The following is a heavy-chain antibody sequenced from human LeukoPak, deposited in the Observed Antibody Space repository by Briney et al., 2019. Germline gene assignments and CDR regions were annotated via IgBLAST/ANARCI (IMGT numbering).Heavy chain of an antibody. CDR2: ISAYNGNT. V-gene: IGHV1-18*01. Sequence: ASVKVSCKASGYTFTSYGISWVRQAPGQGLEWMGWISAYNGNTNYAQKLQGRVTMTTDTSTSTAYMELRSLRSDDTAVYYCARGGPNIVVVPAARREDYYYYYMDVWGKGTTVTVSS. D-gene: IGHD2-2*01. J-gene: IGHJ6*03. CDR1: GYTFTSYG. CDR3: ARGGPNIVVVPAARREDYYYYYMDV.